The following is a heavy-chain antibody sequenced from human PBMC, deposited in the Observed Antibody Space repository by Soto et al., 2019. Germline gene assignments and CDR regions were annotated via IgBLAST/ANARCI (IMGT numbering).Heavy chain of an antibody. V-gene: IGHV3-33*01. Sequence: QVQLVESGGGVVQPGRSLRLSCAASGFTFSSYGMHWVRQAPGKGLEWVAGIWYDGSNKYYADSVKGRFTISRDNSKNTMYLQMNSLRAEDTAVYYCAREGDTAMVRYYYMDVWGKGTTVTVSS. CDR1: GFTFSSYG. D-gene: IGHD5-18*01. CDR2: IWYDGSNK. J-gene: IGHJ6*03. CDR3: AREGDTAMVRYYYMDV.